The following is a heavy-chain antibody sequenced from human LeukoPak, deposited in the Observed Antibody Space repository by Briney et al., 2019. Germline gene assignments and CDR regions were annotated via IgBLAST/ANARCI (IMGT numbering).Heavy chain of an antibody. D-gene: IGHD4-17*01. J-gene: IGHJ4*02. CDR1: GFTFSSYS. V-gene: IGHV3-48*01. CDR3: ARAPMTPVTTEDY. CDR2: ISSSSSTI. Sequence: GGSLRLSCAASGFTFSSYSMNWVRQAPGKGLEWVSYISSSSSTIYYADSVKGQFAISRDNSKNTLYLQMNSLRAEDTAVYYCARAPMTPVTTEDYWGQGTLVTVSS.